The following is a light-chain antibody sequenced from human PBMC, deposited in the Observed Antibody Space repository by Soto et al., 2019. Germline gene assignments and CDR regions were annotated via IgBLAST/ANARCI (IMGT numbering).Light chain of an antibody. CDR3: SSYTGSTPLDV. Sequence: QSVLTQPASVSGSPGQSITISCTGTSSDVGNYNSVSWYQQYPGKAPKFMIYDVSHRPSGVSNRFSSSKSGNTASLTISGLQAEDEADYYCSSYTGSTPLDVFGTGTKLTVL. CDR2: DVS. V-gene: IGLV2-14*01. J-gene: IGLJ1*01. CDR1: SSDVGNYNS.